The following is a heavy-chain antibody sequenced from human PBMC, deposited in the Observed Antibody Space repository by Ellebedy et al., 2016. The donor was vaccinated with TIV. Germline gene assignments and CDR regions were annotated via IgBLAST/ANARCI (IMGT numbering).Heavy chain of an antibody. CDR3: ASWVDGH. J-gene: IGHJ4*02. D-gene: IGHD3-16*01. CDR1: GFTFSSYW. CDR2: IKQDGSEK. Sequence: GESLKISCAASGFTFSSYWMSWVRQAPGKGLEWVANIKQDGSEKHYVDSVTGRFTVSRDNAKNSLYLQMNSLRAEDTAVYFCASWVDGHWGQGTLVTVSS. V-gene: IGHV3-7*01.